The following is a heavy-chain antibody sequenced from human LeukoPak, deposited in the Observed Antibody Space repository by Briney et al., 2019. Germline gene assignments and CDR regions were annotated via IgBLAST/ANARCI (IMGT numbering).Heavy chain of an antibody. CDR3: AKGPNSGSYSSFDY. D-gene: IGHD1-26*01. J-gene: IGHJ4*02. Sequence: GRSLRLSCAASGFTFDDYAMHWVRQAPGKGLEWVSGISWNSGSIGYADSVKGRFTISRDNAKNSLYLQMNSLRAEDTALYYCAKGPNSGSYSSFDYWGQETLVTVSS. CDR2: ISWNSGSI. CDR1: GFTFDDYA. V-gene: IGHV3-9*01.